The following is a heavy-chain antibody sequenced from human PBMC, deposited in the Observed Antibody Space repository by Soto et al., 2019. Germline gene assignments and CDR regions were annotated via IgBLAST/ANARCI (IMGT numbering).Heavy chain of an antibody. CDR1: GGSFSGYY. CDR2: INHSEST. CDR3: ARGKGSGDCTNGVCYSGWFDP. D-gene: IGHD2-8*01. J-gene: IGHJ5*02. V-gene: IGHV4-34*01. Sequence: QVQLQQWGAGLLKPSETLSLTCAVYGGSFSGYYWSWIRQPPGKGLEWIGEINHSESTNYNPSLKSRVTISVDTSKNQFSLKLSSVTAADTAVYYCARGKGSGDCTNGVCYSGWFDPWGQGTLVTVSS.